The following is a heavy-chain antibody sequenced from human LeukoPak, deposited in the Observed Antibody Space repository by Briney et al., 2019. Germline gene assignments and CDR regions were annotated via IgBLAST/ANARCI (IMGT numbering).Heavy chain of an antibody. Sequence: SVKVSCKASGGTFSSYAISWVRQAPGQGLEWMGGIITIFGTANYAQKFQGRVTITTDESTSTAYMELSSLRSEDTAVYYCARAPASGSYGYYFDYWGQGTLVTVSS. V-gene: IGHV1-69*05. CDR3: ARAPASGSYGYYFDY. D-gene: IGHD1-26*01. CDR1: GGTFSSYA. CDR2: IITIFGTA. J-gene: IGHJ4*02.